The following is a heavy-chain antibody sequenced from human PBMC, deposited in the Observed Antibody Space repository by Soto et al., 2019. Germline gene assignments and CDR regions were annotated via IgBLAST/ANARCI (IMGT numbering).Heavy chain of an antibody. CDR2: IYPGDSDT. J-gene: IGHJ6*02. V-gene: IGHV5-51*01. Sequence: GESLKISCKGSGYSFTSYWIGCVRQMPGKGLEWMGIIYPGDSDTRYSPSFQGQVTISADKSISTAYLQWSSLKASNTAMYYCARFTNGGNSVTYGMDVWGQGTTVTVSS. CDR3: ARFTNGGNSVTYGMDV. D-gene: IGHD2-21*02. CDR1: GYSFTSYW.